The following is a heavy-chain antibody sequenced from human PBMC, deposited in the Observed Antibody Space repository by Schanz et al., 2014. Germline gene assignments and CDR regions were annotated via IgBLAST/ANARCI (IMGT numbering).Heavy chain of an antibody. CDR1: GFTFSSYG. D-gene: IGHD2-8*02. Sequence: QVQLVESGGGVVQPGRSRRLSCEASGFTFSSYGMHWVRQAPGKGLEWVAVISYDENNEDYSDSVKGRFSISRDNSQNTLYLQMVSLRPDDTAVYFCAKDTGYCHGGACYCFEYWGLGILVTVSS. V-gene: IGHV3-30*18. J-gene: IGHJ4*02. CDR3: AKDTGYCHGGACYCFEY. CDR2: ISYDENNE.